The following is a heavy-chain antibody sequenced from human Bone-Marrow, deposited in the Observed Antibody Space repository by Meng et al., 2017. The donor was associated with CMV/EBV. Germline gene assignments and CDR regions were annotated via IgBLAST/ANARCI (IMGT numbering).Heavy chain of an antibody. Sequence: SVKVSCKASGGTFSSYAISWVRQAPGQGLEWMGGIIPIFGTANYAQKFQGRVTITTDESTSTAYMELSSLRSEDTAVYYCARGEMDIVVVPAAIWFAPWGQGHLVNVSS. CDR2: IIPIFGTA. CDR3: ARGEMDIVVVPAAIWFAP. D-gene: IGHD2-2*03. J-gene: IGHJ5*02. V-gene: IGHV1-69*05. CDR1: GGTFSSYA.